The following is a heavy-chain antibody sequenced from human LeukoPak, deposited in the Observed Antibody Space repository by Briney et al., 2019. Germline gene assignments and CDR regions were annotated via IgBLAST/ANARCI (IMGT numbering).Heavy chain of an antibody. Sequence: GASVKVSCKASGYTFTGCYMHWVRQAPGQGLEWMGWINPNSGGTNYAQKFQGRVTMTRDTSISTAYMELSRLRSDDTAVYYCARVQVPAAKVNYFDYWGQGTLVTVSS. J-gene: IGHJ4*02. CDR1: GYTFTGCY. CDR2: INPNSGGT. CDR3: ARVQVPAAKVNYFDY. D-gene: IGHD2-2*01. V-gene: IGHV1-2*02.